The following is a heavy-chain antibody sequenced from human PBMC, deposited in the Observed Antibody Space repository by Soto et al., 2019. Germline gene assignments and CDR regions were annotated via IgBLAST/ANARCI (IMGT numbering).Heavy chain of an antibody. CDR2: IYSGGSR. Sequence: GWSLRPSCAACVCTVRNNYMSWFRQAPGKGLEWVSGIYSGGSRYYADSVKRRFTISRDNSKNTLYLQMNSLRAEHTPVYYCARYDLWSGYWPYGMDVWGQGTTVTV. J-gene: IGHJ6*01. CDR3: ARYDLWSGYWPYGMDV. CDR1: VCTVRNNY. V-gene: IGHV3-53*01. D-gene: IGHD3-3*01.